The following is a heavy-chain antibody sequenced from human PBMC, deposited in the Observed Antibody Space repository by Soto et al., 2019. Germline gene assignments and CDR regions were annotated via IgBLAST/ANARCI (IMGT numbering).Heavy chain of an antibody. CDR1: DDFISSYY. CDR2: VSTNGAT. D-gene: IGHD3-9*01. CDR3: ARADYEILTGSYAMDV. Sequence: SETLSLTCTVSDDFISSYYWNWIRQPAGKGLEWVGRVSTNGATNYNPSLESRVTMSVDTSKNQFSLKLTSVTAADTAVYFCARADYEILTGSYAMDVWGQGTTVTVSS. V-gene: IGHV4-4*07. J-gene: IGHJ6*02.